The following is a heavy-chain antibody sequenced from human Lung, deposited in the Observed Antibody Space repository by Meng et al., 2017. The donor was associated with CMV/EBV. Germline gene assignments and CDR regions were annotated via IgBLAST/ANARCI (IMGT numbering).Heavy chain of an antibody. V-gene: IGHV3-7*01. D-gene: IGHD2-21*02. CDR1: GFRLSAYW. J-gene: IGHJ5*02. CDR2: ISQDGSEI. CDR3: ARDKGDFTIWFDP. Sequence: SXADSGFRLSAYWTGWLRQTPGKGLDWVTYISQDGSEIYYVDSVKGRFTISRDNAKNSLFLQMHNLRAEDTAVYHCARDKGDFTIWFDPWGEQTXVTVSS.